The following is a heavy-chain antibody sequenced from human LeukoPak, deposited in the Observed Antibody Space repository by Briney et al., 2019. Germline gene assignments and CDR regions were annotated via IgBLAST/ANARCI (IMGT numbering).Heavy chain of an antibody. CDR2: IYYSGST. V-gene: IGHV4-59*01. D-gene: IGHD2-2*01. CDR3: ARAGVPAAFDY. Sequence: SETLSLTCTVSGGSISSYYWSWIRQPPGKGLEWIGYIYYSGSTNYNPSLKSRVTISVDTSKNQFSLKLSSVTAADTAVYYCARAGVPAAFDYWGQGTLVTVSS. J-gene: IGHJ4*02. CDR1: GGSISSYY.